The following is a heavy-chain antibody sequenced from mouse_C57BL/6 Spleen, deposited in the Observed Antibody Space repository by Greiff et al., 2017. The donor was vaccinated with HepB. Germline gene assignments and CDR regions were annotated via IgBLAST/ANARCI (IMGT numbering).Heavy chain of an antibody. Sequence: EVKVVESEGGLVQPGSSMKLSCTASGFTFSDYYMAWVRQVPEKGLEWVANINYDGSSTYYLDSLKSRFIISRDNAKNILYLQMSSLKSEDTATYYCAREGYDYGFAYWGQGTLVTVSA. CDR1: GFTFSDYY. J-gene: IGHJ3*01. D-gene: IGHD2-4*01. CDR2: INYDGSST. V-gene: IGHV5-16*01. CDR3: AREGYDYGFAY.